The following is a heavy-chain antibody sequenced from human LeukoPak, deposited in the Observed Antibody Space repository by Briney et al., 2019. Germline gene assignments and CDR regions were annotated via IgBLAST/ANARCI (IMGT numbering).Heavy chain of an antibody. D-gene: IGHD3-9*01. CDR3: ARAGYDILTGYYRPRLDY. V-gene: IGHV1-3*02. CDR2: SNAGNGNT. J-gene: IGHJ4*02. CDR1: GYTFTSYA. Sequence: ASVKVSCKASGYTFTSYAMHWVRQAPGQRLEWMGWSNAGNGNTKYSQEFQGRVTITRDTSASTGYMELSSLRSEDMAVYYCARAGYDILTGYYRPRLDYWGQGTLVTVSS.